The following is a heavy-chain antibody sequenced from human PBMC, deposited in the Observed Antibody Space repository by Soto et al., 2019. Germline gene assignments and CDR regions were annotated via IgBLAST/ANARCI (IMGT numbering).Heavy chain of an antibody. D-gene: IGHD6-19*01. V-gene: IGHV1-69*01. CDR2: IIPIFGTA. Sequence: QVQLVQSGAEMKEPGSSVKVSCKASGGTFSSYAISWVRQAPGQGLEWMGGIIPIFGTANYAQKFQGRVTITADESTSTAYMVLSSLRSEDTAVYYCASAHIAVAATTPPGPFDIWGQGTMVTVSS. CDR3: ASAHIAVAATTPPGPFDI. CDR1: GGTFSSYA. J-gene: IGHJ3*02.